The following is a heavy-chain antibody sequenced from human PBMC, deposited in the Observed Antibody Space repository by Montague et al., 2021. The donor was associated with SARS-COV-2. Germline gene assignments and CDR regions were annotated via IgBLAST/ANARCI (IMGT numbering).Heavy chain of an antibody. Sequence: SETLSLTCAVYGGSFSGYYWSWIRQPPGKGLEWIGEINHSGSTNYNPSLKSRVTISVDTSKNQFSLKLSSVTAADTAVYYCARGYDYVWGNDRYLHWFDPWGQGTLVTVSS. CDR2: INHSGST. V-gene: IGHV4-34*01. CDR3: ARGYDYVWGNDRYLHWFDP. CDR1: GGSFSGYY. J-gene: IGHJ5*02. D-gene: IGHD3-16*02.